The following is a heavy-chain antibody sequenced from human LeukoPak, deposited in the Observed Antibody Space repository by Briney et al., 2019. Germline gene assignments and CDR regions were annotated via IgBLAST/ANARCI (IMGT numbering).Heavy chain of an antibody. D-gene: IGHD2-8*02. CDR1: GFTFSNYW. V-gene: IGHV3-7*05. CDR3: ASHFWWAAVVGPSLDC. Sequence: GGSLRLSCAASGFTFSNYWMSWVRQAPGKGVEWVANIKEDGSEIYYVDSVKGGFTIYRDKDKNSLYVQVSSLRAEDTAVYYFASHFWWAAVVGPSLDCWGQGSLVTVSS. CDR2: IKEDGSEI. J-gene: IGHJ4*02.